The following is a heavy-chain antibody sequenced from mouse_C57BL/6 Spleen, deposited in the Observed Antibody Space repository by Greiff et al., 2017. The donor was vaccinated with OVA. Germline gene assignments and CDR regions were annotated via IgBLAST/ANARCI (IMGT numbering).Heavy chain of an antibody. V-gene: IGHV3-6*01. Sequence: EVKLMESGPGLVKPSQSLSLTCSVTGYSITSGYYWNWIRQFPGNKLEWMGYISYDGSNNYNPSLKNRISITRDTSKNQFFLKLNSVTTEDTATYYCAREGDDYDFDYWGQGTTLTVSS. CDR1: GYSITSGYY. J-gene: IGHJ2*01. CDR2: ISYDGSN. CDR3: AREGDDYDFDY. D-gene: IGHD2-4*01.